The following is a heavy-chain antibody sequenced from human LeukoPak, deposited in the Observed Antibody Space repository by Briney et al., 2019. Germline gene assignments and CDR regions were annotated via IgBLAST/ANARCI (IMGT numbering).Heavy chain of an antibody. CDR1: GYSFTSYW. CDR3: ARSPLLGDYYYGMDV. CDR2: IYPGDSDT. J-gene: IGHJ6*02. Sequence: GESLKISCKGSGYSFTSYWIGWVRQMPGKGLEWMGIIYPGDSDTRYSPSFQGQVTISADKSISTAYLQWGSLKASDTAMYYCARSPLLGDYYYGMDVWGQGTTVTVSS. V-gene: IGHV5-51*01. D-gene: IGHD2-15*01.